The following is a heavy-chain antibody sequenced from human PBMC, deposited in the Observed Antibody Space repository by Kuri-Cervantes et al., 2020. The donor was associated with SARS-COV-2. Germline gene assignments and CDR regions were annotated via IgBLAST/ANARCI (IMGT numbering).Heavy chain of an antibody. D-gene: IGHD3-22*01. CDR3: AKEAGSYYYDSSGLYYFDY. Sequence: GESLKISCAASGFTFSSYAMHWVRQAPGKGLEWVAVISHDGTNKYYADSVKGRFTISRDNSKNTLYLQMNSLRAEDTAVYYCAKEAGSYYYDSSGLYYFDYWGQGTLVTVSS. V-gene: IGHV3-30*07. CDR1: GFTFSSYA. CDR2: ISHDGTNK. J-gene: IGHJ4*02.